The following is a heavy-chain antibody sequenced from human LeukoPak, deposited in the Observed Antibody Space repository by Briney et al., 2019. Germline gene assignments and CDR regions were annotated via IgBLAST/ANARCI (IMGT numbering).Heavy chain of an antibody. CDR2: IYSSGST. J-gene: IGHJ4*02. CDR1: GGSVSGYY. D-gene: IGHD6-6*01. Sequence: SETLSLTCTVSGGSVSGYYWTWIRQPPGKGLEWIGYIYSSGSTNYNPSLKSRVTISVDTSKNQFSLRLSSVTAADTAVYYCACHRYTSSSSYFDFWGQGTLVTVSS. CDR3: ACHRYTSSSSYFDF. V-gene: IGHV4-4*09.